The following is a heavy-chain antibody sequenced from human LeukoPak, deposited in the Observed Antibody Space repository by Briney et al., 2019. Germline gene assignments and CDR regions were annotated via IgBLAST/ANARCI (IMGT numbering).Heavy chain of an antibody. CDR1: GYTFTSYG. Sequence: ASVKVSCKASGYTFTSYGISWVRQAPGQGLEWMGWISAYNGNTNYAQKLQGRVTMTTDTSTSTAYMELRSLRSDDTAVYYCARDQVDYDSSGYYFAGAFDIWGQGTMVTVSS. D-gene: IGHD3-22*01. J-gene: IGHJ3*02. CDR2: ISAYNGNT. V-gene: IGHV1-18*01. CDR3: ARDQVDYDSSGYYFAGAFDI.